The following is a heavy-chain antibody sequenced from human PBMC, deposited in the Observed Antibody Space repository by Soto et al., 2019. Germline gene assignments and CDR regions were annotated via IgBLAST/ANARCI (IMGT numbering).Heavy chain of an antibody. V-gene: IGHV3-33*01. J-gene: IGHJ5*02. CDR1: GFTFSAYG. D-gene: IGHD2-15*01. CDR2: IWYDGGSE. CDR3: ARPHGARLGSCLDL. Sequence: QVQLVESGGGVVQPGRSLRLSCAASGFTFSAYGMHWVRQAPGEGLEWVAVIWYDGGSEYYADSVEGRFSFSRDNAKTRVYLNMNTLRGDDTAVYYCARPHGARLGSCLDLWGQGTLVTVSS.